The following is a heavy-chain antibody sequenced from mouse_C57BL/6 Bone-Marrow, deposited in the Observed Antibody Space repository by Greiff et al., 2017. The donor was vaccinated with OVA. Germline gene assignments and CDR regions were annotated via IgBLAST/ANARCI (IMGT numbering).Heavy chain of an antibody. D-gene: IGHD2-4*01. J-gene: IGHJ3*01. Sequence: VQLQQSGAELMKPGASVQLSCKATGYTFTGYWIEWVKQRPGHGLEWIGEILPGSGSTNYTEKFKGKATFTADTSSNTAYMQLSSLTTEDSAIYYCAGDYFAWFAYWGQGTLVTVSA. CDR1: GYTFTGYW. V-gene: IGHV1-9*01. CDR3: AGDYFAWFAY. CDR2: ILPGSGST.